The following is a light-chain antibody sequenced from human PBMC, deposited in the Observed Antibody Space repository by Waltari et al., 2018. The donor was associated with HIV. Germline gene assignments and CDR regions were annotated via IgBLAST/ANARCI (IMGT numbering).Light chain of an antibody. V-gene: IGLV3-25*03. CDR1: ALANHY. CDR2: KDT. Sequence: ELTQPPSVSVSPGQTARITCSGDALANHYTYWFQQKPGQAPVLVIDKDTERPSGIPERFSGSRSGTTVKLTISGVQAEDEADYYCQSGGSSGSWVFGGGTKLTVL. J-gene: IGLJ3*02. CDR3: QSGGSSGSWV.